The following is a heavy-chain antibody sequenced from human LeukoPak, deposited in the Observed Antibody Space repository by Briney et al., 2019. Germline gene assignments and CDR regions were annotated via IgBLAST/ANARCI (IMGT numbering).Heavy chain of an antibody. Sequence: RGSLRLSCAASGVTFSRYAMSWVRQAPGKGLEWVSAISGSGGSTYYADSVKGRFAISSNNSTDTLYLHKNSLRAEDTAVYYCANRPGESLRLTSHCSSTSCSPGDYWGQGTLVTVSS. CDR1: GVTFSRYA. CDR3: ANRPGESLRLTSHCSSTSCSPGDY. J-gene: IGHJ4*02. CDR2: ISGSGGST. D-gene: IGHD2-2*01. V-gene: IGHV3-23*01.